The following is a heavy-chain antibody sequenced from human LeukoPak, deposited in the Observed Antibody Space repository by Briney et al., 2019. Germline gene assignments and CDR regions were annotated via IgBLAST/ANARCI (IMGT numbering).Heavy chain of an antibody. J-gene: IGHJ4*02. CDR2: INHSGST. CDR1: GGSFSGYY. Sequence: PSETLSLTCAVYGGSFSGYYWSWIRQPPGKGLEWIGEINHSGSTNYNPSLKSRVTISVDTSKKQFSLKLSSVTAADTAVYYCARDSRTGDGFDYWGQGTLVTVSS. D-gene: IGHD7-27*01. CDR3: ARDSRTGDGFDY. V-gene: IGHV4-34*01.